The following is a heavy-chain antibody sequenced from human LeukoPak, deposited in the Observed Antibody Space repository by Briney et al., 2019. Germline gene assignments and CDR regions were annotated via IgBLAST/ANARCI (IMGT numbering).Heavy chain of an antibody. V-gene: IGHV3-72*01. J-gene: IGHJ6*02. D-gene: IGHD5-18*01. CDR1: GFTFRDRD. CDR2: SRNKAKRHHT. CDR3: ALWSYYYPVLDV. Sequence: LSLLCGDWGFTFRDRDIAGVPQARGKGTEGVGGSRNKAKRHHTAYAASVGRRVTVPSDNSNHSVWVQTNSRKNGGTAVYYCALWSYYYPVLDVWGQGTTVTASS.